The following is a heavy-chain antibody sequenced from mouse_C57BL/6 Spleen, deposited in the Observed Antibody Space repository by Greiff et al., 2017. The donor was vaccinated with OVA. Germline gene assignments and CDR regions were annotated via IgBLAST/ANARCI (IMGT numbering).Heavy chain of an antibody. CDR1: GYTFTDYN. CDR2: INPNNGGT. V-gene: IGHV1-18*01. Sequence: EVQLQQSGPELVKPGASVKIPCKASGYTFTDYNMDWVKQSHGKSLEWIGDINPNNGGTIYNQKFKGKATLTVDKSSSTAYMELRSLTSEDTAVYYCARLGDGYYGADWGQGTLVTVSA. D-gene: IGHD2-3*01. CDR3: ARLGDGYYGAD. J-gene: IGHJ3*01.